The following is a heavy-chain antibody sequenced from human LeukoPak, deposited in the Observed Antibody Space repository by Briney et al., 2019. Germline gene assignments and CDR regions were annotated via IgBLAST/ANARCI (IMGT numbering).Heavy chain of an antibody. CDR3: AMIGCYRGVCHFDV. D-gene: IGHD2-21*01. Sequence: GGSLRLSCATSGFTFTNYGINWVRQAPGKGLEWVSYISNSAILYADSVKGRFTISRDNARNSLYLQMNSLRAEDTAVYYCAMIGCYRGVCHFDVWGQGTIVAVSS. J-gene: IGHJ3*01. CDR1: GFTFTNYG. CDR2: ISNSAI. V-gene: IGHV3-48*01.